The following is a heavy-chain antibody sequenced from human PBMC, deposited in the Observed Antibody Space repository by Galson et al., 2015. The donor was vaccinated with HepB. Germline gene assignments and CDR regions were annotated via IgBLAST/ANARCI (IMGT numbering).Heavy chain of an antibody. Sequence: SLRLSCAASGFTFNDHYIDWVRQAPGKGLEWVGRTRSRAKSYSTEYAASVKGRFIISRDDSKTLVVLQMNSLTIEDAAVYYCVRPTPTSDPRYSEYWGQGTLVTVSS. J-gene: IGHJ4*02. CDR1: GFTFNDHY. D-gene: IGHD2-21*02. CDR2: TRSRAKSYST. CDR3: VRPTPTSDPRYSEY. V-gene: IGHV3-72*01.